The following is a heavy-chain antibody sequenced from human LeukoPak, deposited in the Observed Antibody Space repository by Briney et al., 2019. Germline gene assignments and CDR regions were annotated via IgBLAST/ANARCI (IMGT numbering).Heavy chain of an antibody. CDR2: ISYDGSNK. V-gene: IGHV3-30*04. D-gene: IGHD3-10*01. Sequence: GGSLRLSCAASGFTFSSYAMHWVRQAPGKGLEWVAVISYDGSNKYYADSVKGRFTISRDNSKNTLYLQMNSLRAEDTAVYYCASQAPDGSGSYYPIDYWGREPWSPSPQ. CDR3: ASQAPDGSGSYYPIDY. CDR1: GFTFSSYA. J-gene: IGHJ4*02.